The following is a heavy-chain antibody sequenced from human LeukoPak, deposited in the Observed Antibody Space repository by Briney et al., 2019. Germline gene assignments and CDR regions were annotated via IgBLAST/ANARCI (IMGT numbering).Heavy chain of an antibody. CDR2: IYYSGST. CDR3: ARAPPDYYDSSGLRGFDY. V-gene: IGHV4-30-4*01. CDR1: GGSISSGDYY. Sequence: SETLSLTCTVSGGSISSGDYYWSWIRQPPGKGLEWIGYIYYSGSTYYNPSLKSRVTISVDTSKNQFSLKLSSVTAADTAVYYCARAPPDYYDSSGLRGFDYWGQGTLVTVSS. J-gene: IGHJ4*02. D-gene: IGHD3-22*01.